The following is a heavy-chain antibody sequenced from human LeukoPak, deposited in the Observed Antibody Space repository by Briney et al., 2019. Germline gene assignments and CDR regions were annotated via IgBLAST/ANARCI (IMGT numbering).Heavy chain of an antibody. CDR2: IKSKTDGGTT. CDR3: TREGYSYGYFDY. Sequence: PGGSLRLSCAASGFTFSNAWMSWVRQAPGKGLEWVGRIKSKTDGGTTDYAAPVKGRFTISRDDSKNTLYLQMNSLKTEDTAVYYCTREGYSYGYFDYWGQGTLVTVSS. J-gene: IGHJ4*02. CDR1: GFTFSNAW. D-gene: IGHD5-18*01. V-gene: IGHV3-15*01.